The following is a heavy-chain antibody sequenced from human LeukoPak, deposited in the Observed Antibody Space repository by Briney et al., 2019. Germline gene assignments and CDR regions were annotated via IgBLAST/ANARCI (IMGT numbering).Heavy chain of an antibody. CDR2: ISSSSRNT. J-gene: IGHJ4*02. CDR1: GFTFSTYS. Sequence: GGSQRLSCAVSGFTFSTYSMTWVRQAPGKGLEWVSSISSSSRNTYYTDSVKGRFTISRDNAKNSLYLQMSSLRAEDTAVYYCARGGTFGVDISDYWGQGTLVTVSS. CDR3: ARGGTFGVDISDY. D-gene: IGHD3-3*01. V-gene: IGHV3-21*01.